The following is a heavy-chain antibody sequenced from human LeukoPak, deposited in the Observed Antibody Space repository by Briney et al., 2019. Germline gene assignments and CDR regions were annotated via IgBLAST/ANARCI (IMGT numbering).Heavy chain of an antibody. CDR3: ARPSVGYSSGWYDYYYYMDA. D-gene: IGHD6-19*01. J-gene: IGHJ6*03. V-gene: IGHV4-39*01. CDR2: IYYSGST. CDR1: GGSTSSSSYY. Sequence: PSETLSLTCTVSGGSTSSSSYYWGWIRQPPGKGLEWIGSIYYSGSTYYNPSLKSRVTISVDTSKNQFSLKLSSVTAADTAVYYCARPSVGYSSGWYDYYYYMDAWGKGTTVTVSS.